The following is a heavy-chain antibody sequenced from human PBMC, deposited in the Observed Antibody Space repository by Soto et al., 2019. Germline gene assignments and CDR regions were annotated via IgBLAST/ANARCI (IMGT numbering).Heavy chain of an antibody. CDR1: GGSISSDTYY. CDR2: IYYRGDT. Sequence: KPSETLSLTCTLSGGSISSDTYYWGWIRQPPGRGLEWIASIYYRGDTHYNPPLKSRVSISVDTSNNRFSLKLNSVTAADTAIYYCARHVLGSGWLFDHWGLGILVTVSS. V-gene: IGHV4-39*01. D-gene: IGHD6-19*01. CDR3: ARHVLGSGWLFDH. J-gene: IGHJ4*02.